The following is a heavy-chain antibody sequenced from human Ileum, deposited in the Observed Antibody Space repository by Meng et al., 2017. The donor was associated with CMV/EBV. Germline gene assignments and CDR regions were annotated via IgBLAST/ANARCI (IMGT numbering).Heavy chain of an antibody. D-gene: IGHD1-26*01. V-gene: IGHV1-2*02. J-gene: IGHJ4*02. Sequence: HAQLVQSGAEVEKPGASVKVSCKATGYTFTGYFIFWVRQAPGQGLEWMGSINPYSGATNNAQKFQGRFTMTRDMSIHTAYMELSSLRSDDTAVYYCAIISGGDFDYWGQGTLFNVSS. CDR3: AIISGGDFDY. CDR1: GYTFTGYF. CDR2: INPYSGAT.